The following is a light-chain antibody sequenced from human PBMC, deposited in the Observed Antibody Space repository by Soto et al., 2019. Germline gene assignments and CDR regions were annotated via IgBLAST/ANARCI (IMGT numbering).Light chain of an antibody. CDR3: SSYTSSSTLLYV. Sequence: QSALTQPASVSGSPGQSITISCTGTSSDVGGYNYVSWYQQHPGKAPKLMIYDVSNRPSGVSNRFSGSKSGNTASLTISVLQAEDEADSYCSSYTSSSTLLYVFGTGTKVTVL. CDR1: SSDVGGYNY. J-gene: IGLJ1*01. CDR2: DVS. V-gene: IGLV2-14*01.